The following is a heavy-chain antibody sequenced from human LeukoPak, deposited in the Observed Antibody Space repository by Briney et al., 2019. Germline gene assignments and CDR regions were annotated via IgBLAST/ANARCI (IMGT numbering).Heavy chain of an antibody. V-gene: IGHV3-21*01. J-gene: IGHJ3*02. D-gene: IGHD5-24*01. CDR1: GFTFSSYS. CDR3: ARGSHRDGSAFDI. CDR2: ISSSSSYI. Sequence: PGGSLRLSCAASGFTFSSYSMNWVRQAPGKGLEWVSSISSSSSYIYYAGSVKGRFTISRDNAKNSLYLQMNSLRAEDTAVYYCARGSHRDGSAFDIWGQGTMVTVSS.